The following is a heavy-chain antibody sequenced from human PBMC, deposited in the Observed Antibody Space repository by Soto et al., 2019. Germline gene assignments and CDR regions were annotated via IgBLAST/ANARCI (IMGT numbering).Heavy chain of an antibody. CDR1: GFTFSSAW. CDR2: IKSKTDGGTT. V-gene: IGHV3-15*01. D-gene: IGHD2-15*01. J-gene: IGHJ4*02. Sequence: PGGSLRLSCAASGFTFSSAWMNWVRQAPGKGLEWVGRIKSKTDGGTTDYAAPVKGRFTISRDDSKNTLYLQMNSLKTEDTAVYYCTTLTPILVNLDYWGQGTPVTVYS. CDR3: TTLTPILVNLDY.